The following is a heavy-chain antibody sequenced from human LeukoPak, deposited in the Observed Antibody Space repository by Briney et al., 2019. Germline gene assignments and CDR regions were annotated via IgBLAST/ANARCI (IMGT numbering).Heavy chain of an antibody. D-gene: IGHD3-3*01. CDR2: IYYSGST. Sequence: SETLFLTCTVSGGSISSGSYYWSWIRQPPGKGLEWIGYIYYSGSTNYNPSLKSRVTISVDTSKNQFSLKLSSVTAADTAVYYCARGPFESGYPAPRYYYYYMDVWGKGTTVTVSS. V-gene: IGHV4-61*01. CDR1: GGSISSGSYY. J-gene: IGHJ6*03. CDR3: ARGPFESGYPAPRYYYYYMDV.